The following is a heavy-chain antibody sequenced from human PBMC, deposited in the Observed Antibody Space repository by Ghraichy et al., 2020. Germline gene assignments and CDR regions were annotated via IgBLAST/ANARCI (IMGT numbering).Heavy chain of an antibody. CDR3: AKGTGGSCHSAVDN. CDR1: GFTFSSYA. CDR2: ICGSGGGT. J-gene: IGHJ4*02. Sequence: GESLNISCAASGFTFSSYAMSWVRQAPGKGLEWVSAICGSGGGTYYADSVRGRFTISRDNSKNTLYLQMNSLKAEDTAVYYCAKGTGGSCHSAVDNWGQGTLVTVSS. V-gene: IGHV3-23*01. D-gene: IGHD2-15*01.